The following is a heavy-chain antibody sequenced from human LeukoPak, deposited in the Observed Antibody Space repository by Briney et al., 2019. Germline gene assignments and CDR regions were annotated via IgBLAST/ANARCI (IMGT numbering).Heavy chain of an antibody. D-gene: IGHD6-13*01. Sequence: GGSLRLSCAASGFTFSSYSMNWVCQAPGKGLEWVSSISSSSSYIYYADSVKGRFTISRDNAKNSLYLQMNSLRAEDTAVYYCASAHLSEPYIAAAGTFDYWGQGTLVTVSS. CDR2: ISSSSSYI. V-gene: IGHV3-21*01. CDR1: GFTFSSYS. J-gene: IGHJ4*02. CDR3: ASAHLSEPYIAAAGTFDY.